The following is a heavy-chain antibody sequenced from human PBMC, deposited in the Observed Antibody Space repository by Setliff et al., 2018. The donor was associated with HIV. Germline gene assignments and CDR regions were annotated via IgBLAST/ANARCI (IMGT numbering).Heavy chain of an antibody. J-gene: IGHJ4*01. CDR1: GGFISSYY. Sequence: SETLSLTCTVSGGFISSYYWSWIRQPAGKRLEFIGRISAAGTINYNPSLRSRVTLSVDTSENQFSLTVNSVTAADTAMYFCARDEGRATGSWWDQSASWYLDYWGHGILVTVS. CDR2: ISAAGTI. V-gene: IGHV4-4*07. D-gene: IGHD6-13*01. CDR3: ARDEGRATGSWWDQSASWYLDY.